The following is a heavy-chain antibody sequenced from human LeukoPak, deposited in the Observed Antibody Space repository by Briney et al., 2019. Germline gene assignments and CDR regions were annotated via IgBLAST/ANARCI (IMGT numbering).Heavy chain of an antibody. Sequence: GSLSLSFAAAGFTVNSNYMSWVRRPPGKGLEWVSVIYSGGSTAYADSVKGRFTISRDISKNTVYLQMNSLRVDDTAVYYCARDAVTDYWGQGTLVTVSS. D-gene: IGHD3-16*01. J-gene: IGHJ4*02. CDR3: ARDAVTDY. CDR2: IYSGGST. V-gene: IGHV3-53*01. CDR1: GFTVNSNY.